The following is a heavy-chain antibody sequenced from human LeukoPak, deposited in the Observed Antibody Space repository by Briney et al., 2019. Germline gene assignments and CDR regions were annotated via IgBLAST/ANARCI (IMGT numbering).Heavy chain of an antibody. CDR1: GFPLSNSA. CDR3: ARGGRSTGLDY. CDR2: ITSNGGST. Sequence: SGGSLRLSCAASGFPLSNSAMHWVRQAPGKGLEYVSAITSNGGSTYYANSLKGRFTVSRDNSKNTLYLQVGSLRTEDMAVYYCARGGRSTGLDYWGQGTLVTVSS. D-gene: IGHD2-15*01. V-gene: IGHV3-64*01. J-gene: IGHJ4*02.